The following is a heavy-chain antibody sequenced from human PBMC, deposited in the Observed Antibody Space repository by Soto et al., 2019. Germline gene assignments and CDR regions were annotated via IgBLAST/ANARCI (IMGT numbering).Heavy chain of an antibody. Sequence: QVQLQESGPALVKPSQTLSLTCTVSGGSISSGDYYWSWIRQPPGRGLEWIGYIYYSGSTYYNPSLKSRVTISVDTSKNQFSLKLSSVTAADTAVYYCARGSYYYDRSGYYHYWGQGTLVTVSS. CDR1: GGSISSGDYY. V-gene: IGHV4-30-4*01. D-gene: IGHD3-22*01. CDR3: ARGSYYYDRSGYYHY. CDR2: IYYSGST. J-gene: IGHJ4*02.